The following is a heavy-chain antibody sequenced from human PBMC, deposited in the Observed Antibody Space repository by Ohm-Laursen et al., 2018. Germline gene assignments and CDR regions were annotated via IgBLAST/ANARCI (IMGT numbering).Heavy chain of an antibody. J-gene: IGHJ4*02. CDR3: AKGLPIAVAANRYFDY. CDR1: GFTFSSYA. V-gene: IGHV3-23*01. D-gene: IGHD6-19*01. CDR2: ISGSGGNT. Sequence: SLRLSCTVSGFTFSSYAMSWVRQAPGKGLEWVSAISGSGGNTYYADSVKGRFTISRDNSKNTLYLQMNSLRAEDTAVYYCAKGLPIAVAANRYFDYWGQGTVVTVSS.